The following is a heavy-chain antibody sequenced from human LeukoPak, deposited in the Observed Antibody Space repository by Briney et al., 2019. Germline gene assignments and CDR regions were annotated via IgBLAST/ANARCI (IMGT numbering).Heavy chain of an antibody. CDR2: ITPIFNTP. Sequence: SVKVSCKASGGTSSTYAITWVRQAPGQGLEWMGGITPIFNTPNYAQKFQGRVTIITDESTNTAYMDLSSLTSDDTAVYYCANAVGWGSLRYYYYYMDVWGKGTTVTVSS. D-gene: IGHD3-16*01. J-gene: IGHJ6*03. CDR1: GGTSSTYA. V-gene: IGHV1-69*05. CDR3: ANAVGWGSLRYYYYYMDV.